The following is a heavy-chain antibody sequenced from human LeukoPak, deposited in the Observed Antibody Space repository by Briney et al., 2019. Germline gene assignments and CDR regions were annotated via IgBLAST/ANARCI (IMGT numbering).Heavy chain of an antibody. CDR3: ARDRYNSGWSHFPMDV. CDR1: GFTFSDYY. Sequence: GGSLRLSCAASGFTFSDYYMSWIRQAPGKGLEWVSDISSSGTIIQYADSVKGRFTISRENAKNSLYLQMNSLRAEDTAVYYCARDRYNSGWSHFPMDVWGKGTTVTVSS. D-gene: IGHD6-19*01. J-gene: IGHJ6*03. CDR2: ISSSGTII. V-gene: IGHV3-11*01.